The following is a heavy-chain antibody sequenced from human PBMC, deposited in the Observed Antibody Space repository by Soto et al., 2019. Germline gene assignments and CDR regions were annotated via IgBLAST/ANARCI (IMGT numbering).Heavy chain of an antibody. CDR3: ATLTTVTTKVGYYYGMDV. V-gene: IGHV1-69*13. J-gene: IGHJ6*02. Sequence: ASVKVSCKASGGTFSSYAISWVRQAPGQGLEWMGGIIPIFGTANCAQKFQGRVTITADESTSTAYMELSSLRSEDTAVYYCATLTTVTTKVGYYYGMDVWGQGTTVTVSS. D-gene: IGHD4-17*01. CDR1: GGTFSSYA. CDR2: IIPIFGTA.